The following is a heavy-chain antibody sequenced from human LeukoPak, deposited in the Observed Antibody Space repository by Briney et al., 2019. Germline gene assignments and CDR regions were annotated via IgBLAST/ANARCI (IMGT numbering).Heavy chain of an antibody. CDR3: ARVQQYDKFDY. Sequence: GGSLRLSCAASGFTFTTYWMTWVRQAPGKGLEWVANINQDGTEKYYVDSVKGRFTISRDNAKNSLYLQMNSLRAEDTAFYYCARVQQYDKFDYWGQGTLVTVSS. CDR2: INQDGTEK. D-gene: IGHD3-22*01. CDR1: GFTFTTYW. V-gene: IGHV3-7*03. J-gene: IGHJ4*02.